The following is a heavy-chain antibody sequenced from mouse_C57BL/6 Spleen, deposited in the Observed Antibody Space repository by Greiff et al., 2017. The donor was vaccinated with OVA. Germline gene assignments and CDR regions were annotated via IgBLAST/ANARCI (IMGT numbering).Heavy chain of an antibody. D-gene: IGHD2-4*01. CDR3: ARKDYGYWYFDV. V-gene: IGHV1-69*01. CDR1: GYTFTSYW. CDR2: FDPSDSYT. J-gene: IGHJ1*03. Sequence: QVQLKQPGAELVMPGASVKLSCKASGYTFTSYWMHWVKQRPGQGLEWIGEFDPSDSYTNYNQKFKGKSTLTVDKSSSTAYMQLSSLTSEDSAVYYCARKDYGYWYFDVWGTGTTVTVSS.